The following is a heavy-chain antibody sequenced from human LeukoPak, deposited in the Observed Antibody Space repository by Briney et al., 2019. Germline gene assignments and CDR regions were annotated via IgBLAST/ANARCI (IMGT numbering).Heavy chain of an antibody. CDR2: IDAGSGNT. CDR1: GYTFTSYA. J-gene: IGHJ6*02. Sequence: ASVKVSCKASGYTFTSYAMHWVRQAPGQRLEWMGWIDAGSGNTKYSQKFQGRVTITKDTSASTAYMELSSLRSEDTAVYYCARGPSITMVRGVMKYYYGMDVWGQGTTVTVSS. D-gene: IGHD3-10*01. V-gene: IGHV1-3*01. CDR3: ARGPSITMVRGVMKYYYGMDV.